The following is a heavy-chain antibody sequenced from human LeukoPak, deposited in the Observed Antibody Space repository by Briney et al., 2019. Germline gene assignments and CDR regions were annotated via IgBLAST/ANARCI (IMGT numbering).Heavy chain of an antibody. CDR1: GITFSSYG. CDR2: ISGTGENT. CDR3: ANAKREQIDY. Sequence: GGSLRLSCAASGITFSSYGMSWVRQAPGKGLEWVSCISGTGENTYSADSVKGRFTTSRDNSKNTLYLKINSRRAEDTAVYCCANAKREQIDYWGQGTLVTVSS. D-gene: IGHD5-24*01. J-gene: IGHJ4*02. V-gene: IGHV3-23*01.